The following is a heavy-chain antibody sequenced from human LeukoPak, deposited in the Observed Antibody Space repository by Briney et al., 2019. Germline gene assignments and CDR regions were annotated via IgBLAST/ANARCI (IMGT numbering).Heavy chain of an antibody. CDR3: TRDKYTDDWYLYYYFDS. Sequence: GGSLRLSCAASGFTFDDYTMHWVRQVPGKGLEWVSVISWDGYATDYADSVKGRFTISRDNSRSFLYLQMHSLKAEDTALSYCTRDKYTDDWYLYYYFDSWGQGTLVTVSS. V-gene: IGHV3-43*01. D-gene: IGHD3/OR15-3a*01. CDR1: GFTFDDYT. J-gene: IGHJ4*02. CDR2: ISWDGYAT.